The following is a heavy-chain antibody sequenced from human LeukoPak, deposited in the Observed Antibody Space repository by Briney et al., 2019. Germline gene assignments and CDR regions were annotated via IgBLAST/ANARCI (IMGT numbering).Heavy chain of an antibody. CDR3: AKDPEYSSGWRHSDY. CDR2: ISYDGSNK. CDR1: GFTFSSYG. D-gene: IGHD6-19*01. Sequence: GGSLRLSCAASGFTFSSYGMHWVRQAPGKGLEWVAVISYDGSNKYYADSVKGRFTISRDNSKNTLYLQMNSLRAEDTAVYYCAKDPEYSSGWRHSDYWGQGTLVTVSS. J-gene: IGHJ4*02. V-gene: IGHV3-30*18.